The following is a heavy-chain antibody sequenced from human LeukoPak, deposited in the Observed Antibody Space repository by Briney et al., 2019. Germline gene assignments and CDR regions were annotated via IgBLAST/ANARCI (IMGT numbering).Heavy chain of an antibody. V-gene: IGHV1-46*01. CDR2: LNPSGGST. J-gene: IGHJ4*02. D-gene: IGHD2-2*01. Sequence: EASVKVSCKASGYTFTGYYMHWVRQAPGQGLEWMGILNPSGGSTNYAQKFQGRVTMTRDTSTGTVYMELSSLRSEDTAVYYCAKDGSPYASRYFDCWGQGALVTVSS. CDR1: GYTFTGYY. CDR3: AKDGSPYASRYFDC.